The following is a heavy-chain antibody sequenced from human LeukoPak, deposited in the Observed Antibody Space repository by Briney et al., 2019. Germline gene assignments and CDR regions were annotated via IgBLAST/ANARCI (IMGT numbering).Heavy chain of an antibody. CDR2: ISTYNGNT. D-gene: IGHD1-7*01. Sequence: ASVKVSCKASGYTFTSYGISWVRQAPGQGLEWMGWISTYNGNTNYAQKLQGRVTMTTDTSTSTAYMELRSLRSDDTAVYYCARESRTGTTAGFDIWGQGTMVTVSS. CDR1: GYTFTSYG. V-gene: IGHV1-18*01. CDR3: ARESRTGTTAGFDI. J-gene: IGHJ3*02.